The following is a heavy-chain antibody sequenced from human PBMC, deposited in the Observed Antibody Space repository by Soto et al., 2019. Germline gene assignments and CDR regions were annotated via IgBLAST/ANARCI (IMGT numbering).Heavy chain of an antibody. D-gene: IGHD1-26*01. V-gene: IGHV5-10-1*01. CDR3: ARWEAGSTPYYYYGMDV. CDR1: GYSFTSYW. CDR2: IDPSDSYT. Sequence: GESLKISCKGSGYSFTSYWISWVRQMPGKGLEWMGRIDPSDSYTNYSPSFQGHVTISADKSISTAYLQWSSLKASDTAMYYCARWEAGSTPYYYYGMDVWGQGTTVTVSS. J-gene: IGHJ6*01.